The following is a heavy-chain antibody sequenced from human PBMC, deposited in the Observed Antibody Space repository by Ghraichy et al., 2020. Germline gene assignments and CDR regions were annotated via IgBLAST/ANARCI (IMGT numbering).Heavy chain of an antibody. CDR1: GFTLSNYW. CDR2: IKSDGSST. V-gene: IGHV3-74*01. J-gene: IGHJ4*02. D-gene: IGHD2-15*01. Sequence: GESLNISCAASGFTLSNYWMHWVRLAPGKGLVWVSRIKSDGSSTSYADSVKGRFTISRDNAKNTLYLQMNSLRAEDTAVYYCAREYCRGGRCYFGTGGSHFDYWGQGTLVTVSS. CDR3: AREYCRGGRCYFGTGGSHFDY.